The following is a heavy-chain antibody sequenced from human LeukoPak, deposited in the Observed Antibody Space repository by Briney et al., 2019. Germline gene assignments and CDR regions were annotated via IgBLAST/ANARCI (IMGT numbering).Heavy chain of an antibody. CDR2: IYHSGST. D-gene: IGHD4-17*01. Sequence: SETLSLTCAVSGYSISSGYYWGWIRQPPGKGLEWIGSIYHSGSTYYNPSLKSRVTISVDTSKNQFSLKLSSVTAADTAVYYCARHGRGYGDYFDYWGQGTLVTVSS. CDR1: GYSISSGYY. V-gene: IGHV4-38-2*01. CDR3: ARHGRGYGDYFDY. J-gene: IGHJ4*02.